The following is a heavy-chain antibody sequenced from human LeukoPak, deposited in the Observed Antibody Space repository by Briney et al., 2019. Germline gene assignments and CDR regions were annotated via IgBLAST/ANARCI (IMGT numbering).Heavy chain of an antibody. CDR3: ARDHQKYCSGGSCYLFDY. CDR1: GYTFTSYY. D-gene: IGHD2-15*01. J-gene: IGHJ4*02. CDR2: INPSGGST. V-gene: IGHV1-46*01. Sequence: ASVKVSCKASGYTFTSYYMHWVRQAPGQGLEWMGIINPSGGSTSYAQKFQGRVTMTRDTPTSTVYMELSSLRSEDTAVYYCARDHQKYCSGGSCYLFDYWGQGTLVTVSS.